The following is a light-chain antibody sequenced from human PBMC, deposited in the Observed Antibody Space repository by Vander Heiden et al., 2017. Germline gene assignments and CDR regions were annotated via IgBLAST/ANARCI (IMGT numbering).Light chain of an antibody. CDR2: RNN. V-gene: IGLV1-47*01. J-gene: IGLJ1*01. Sequence: QSVLTQPPSASGTPAQRVTISCSGSSPNIGSNYVYWYQQLPGTAPKLLIYRNNQRPSGVPDRFSGSKSGTSASLAISGLRSEDEADYYCAAWDDSLSGRVFGTGTKVTVL. CDR1: SPNIGSNY. CDR3: AAWDDSLSGRV.